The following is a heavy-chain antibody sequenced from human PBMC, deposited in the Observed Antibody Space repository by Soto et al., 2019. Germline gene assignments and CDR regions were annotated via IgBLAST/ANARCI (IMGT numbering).Heavy chain of an antibody. CDR2: INPNSGGT. J-gene: IGHJ5*02. CDR1: GYTFTGYY. Sequence: ASVKVSCKASGYTFTGYYMHWVRQAPGQGLEWMGWINPNSGGTNYAQKFQGWVTMTRDTSISTAYMELSRLRSDDTAVYYCARALREASGITMVRGVTGPDDNWFDPWGQGTLVTVSS. CDR3: ARALREASGITMVRGVTGPDDNWFDP. D-gene: IGHD3-10*01. V-gene: IGHV1-2*04.